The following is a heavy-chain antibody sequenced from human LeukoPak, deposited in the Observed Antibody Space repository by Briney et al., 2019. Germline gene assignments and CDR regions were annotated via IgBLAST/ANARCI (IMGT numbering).Heavy chain of an antibody. D-gene: IGHD3-10*01. J-gene: IGHJ5*02. CDR3: ARAVTYFYGSVTYDWFDP. CDR1: GFTFSSYW. CDR2: IKSDGST. Sequence: PGGSLRLSCAASGFTFSSYWMHWVRQTPGKGLVWVSRIKSDGSTIYAESVKGRFTISRDNARNTLYLQMNSLRVEDTAMYYCARAVTYFYGSVTYDWFDPWGQGTLVTVSS. V-gene: IGHV3-74*01.